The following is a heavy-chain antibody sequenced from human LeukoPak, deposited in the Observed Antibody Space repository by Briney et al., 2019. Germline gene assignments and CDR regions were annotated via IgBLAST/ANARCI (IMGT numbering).Heavy chain of an antibody. J-gene: IGHJ4*02. Sequence: GGSLRLSCAASGFSFSSFGMHWVRQAPGKGLEWVTSIRYDGSRKHYTDSVKGRFTISRDNSKNTLYLQMNSLRDEDTAVYYCAKSGGPLKYSYGYPFDYWGQGTLVTVSS. CDR3: AKSGGPLKYSYGYPFDY. V-gene: IGHV3-30*02. CDR2: IRYDGSRK. D-gene: IGHD5-18*01. CDR1: GFSFSSFG.